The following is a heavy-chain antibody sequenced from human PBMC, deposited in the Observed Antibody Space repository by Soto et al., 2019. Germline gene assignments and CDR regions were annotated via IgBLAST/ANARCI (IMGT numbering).Heavy chain of an antibody. J-gene: IGHJ6*02. D-gene: IGHD6-6*01. CDR1: GGSISSSSYY. CDR2: IYYSGST. V-gene: IGHV4-39*01. Sequence: SETLSLTCTVSGGSISSSSYYWGWIRQPPGKGLEWIGSIYYSGSTYYNPSLKSRVTISVDTSKNQFSLKLSSVTAADTAVYYCASRGQSSIAARPYYYGMDVWGQGTTVTVSS. CDR3: ASRGQSSIAARPYYYGMDV.